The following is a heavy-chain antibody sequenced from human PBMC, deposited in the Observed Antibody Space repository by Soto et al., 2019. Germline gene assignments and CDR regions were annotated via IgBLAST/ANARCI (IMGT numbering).Heavy chain of an antibody. CDR3: ARALIPIAAAGTKSYYYYMDV. Sequence: KQSQTLSLTCAISGDSVSSNSAAWNWIRQSPSRGLEWLGRTYYRSKWYNDYAVSVKSRITINPDTSKNQFSLQLNSVTPEDTAVYYCARALIPIAAAGTKSYYYYMDVWGKGTTVTVSS. J-gene: IGHJ6*03. V-gene: IGHV6-1*01. CDR1: GDSVSSNSAA. CDR2: TYYRSKWYN. D-gene: IGHD6-13*01.